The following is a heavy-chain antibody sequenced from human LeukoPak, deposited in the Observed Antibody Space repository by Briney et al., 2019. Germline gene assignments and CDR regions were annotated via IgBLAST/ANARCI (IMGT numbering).Heavy chain of an antibody. CDR2: IYYSGRT. D-gene: IGHD4-17*01. CDR1: GDSISSSGYY. Sequence: PSETLSLTCTVSGDSISSSGYYWGWIRQPPGKGLEWIGNIYYSGRTYYNPSLKSRVSMSVDTSKNQFSLKLTSVTATDTAVYYCARHWGDYGDYTGDAFDIWGQGTMVTVSS. J-gene: IGHJ3*02. CDR3: ARHWGDYGDYTGDAFDI. V-gene: IGHV4-39*01.